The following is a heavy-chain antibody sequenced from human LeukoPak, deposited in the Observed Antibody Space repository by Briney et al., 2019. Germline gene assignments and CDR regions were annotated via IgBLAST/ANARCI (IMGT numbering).Heavy chain of an antibody. V-gene: IGHV5-51*01. D-gene: IGHD6-6*01. J-gene: IGHJ4*02. CDR2: IYPGDSDT. CDR3: ARRSIAARPFDY. CDR1: GYSFTSYW. Sequence: GESLQISSKGSGYSFTSYWIGWVRPVPGKGLEWMGIIYPGDSDTRYSPSFQGQVTISADKSISTAYLQWSSLKASDTAMYYCARRSIAARPFDYWGQGTLVTVSS.